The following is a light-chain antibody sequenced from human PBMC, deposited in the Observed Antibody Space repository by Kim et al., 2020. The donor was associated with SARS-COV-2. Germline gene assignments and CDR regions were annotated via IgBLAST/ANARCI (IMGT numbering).Light chain of an antibody. CDR1: NIEDKN. J-gene: IGLJ2*01. Sequence: VALGQTATIPCGGNNIEDKNVHWYNQRPGQAPVLVMSRDKKRPSGIPERLSGSNSGNTATLTISRVEAGDEGAYYCQVWDSRTVVFGGGTQLTVL. CDR2: RDK. V-gene: IGLV3-9*01. CDR3: QVWDSRTVV.